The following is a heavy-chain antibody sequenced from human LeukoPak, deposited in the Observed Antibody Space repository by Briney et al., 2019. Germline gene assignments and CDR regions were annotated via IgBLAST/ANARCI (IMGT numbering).Heavy chain of an antibody. V-gene: IGHV1-69*05. CDR2: IIPIFGTA. CDR1: GGTFSSYA. CDR3: AREQRGGLSGNLGGLFASYHTYYYMDV. J-gene: IGHJ6*03. D-gene: IGHD1-26*01. Sequence: SVKVSCKASGGTFSSYAISWVRQAPGQGLEWMGGIIPIFGTANYAQKFQGRGTMTRDMSTTTVYMDVRTLRSEDTAVYFCAREQRGGLSGNLGGLFASYHTYYYMDVWGRGTTVTVSS.